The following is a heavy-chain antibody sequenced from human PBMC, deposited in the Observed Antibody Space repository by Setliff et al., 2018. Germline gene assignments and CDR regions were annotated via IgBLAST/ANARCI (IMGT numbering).Heavy chain of an antibody. CDR2: ISPYSGKT. J-gene: IGHJ4*02. D-gene: IGHD1-26*01. Sequence: ASVKVSCKTSGYNFITLGINWVRQAPGQGLEWVGWISPYSGKTDYAQKFQGRVIMTIDPSATTAYMELKALRSDDTAVYYCARGRGPDIVLTIPGDYWGQGTQVTVSS. V-gene: IGHV1-18*01. CDR1: GYNFITLG. CDR3: ARGRGPDIVLTIPGDY.